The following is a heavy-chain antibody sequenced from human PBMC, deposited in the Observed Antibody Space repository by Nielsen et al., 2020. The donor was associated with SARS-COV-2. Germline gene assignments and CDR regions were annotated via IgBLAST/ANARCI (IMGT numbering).Heavy chain of an antibody. CDR2: IDPSDSYT. V-gene: IGHV5-10-1*01. CDR1: GYSFTSYW. Sequence: SCKGSGYSFTSYWISWVRQMPGKGLEWMGRIDPSDSYTNYSPSFQGHVTISADKSISTAYLQWSSLKASDTAMYYCAVQDYYDSSGYSIDYWGQGTLVTVSS. CDR3: AVQDYYDSSGYSIDY. D-gene: IGHD3-22*01. J-gene: IGHJ4*02.